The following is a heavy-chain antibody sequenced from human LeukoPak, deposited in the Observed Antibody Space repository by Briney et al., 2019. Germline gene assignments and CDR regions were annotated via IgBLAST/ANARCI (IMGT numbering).Heavy chain of an antibody. D-gene: IGHD4-11*01. CDR3: ASEPYSNYDYYYYMDV. CDR2: IYYSGST. J-gene: IGHJ6*03. Sequence: NPSETLSLTCTVSGGSISSSSYYWGWIRQPPGKGLEWIGSIYYSGSTYYNPSLKSRVTISVDTSKNQFSLKLSSVTAAYTAVYYCASEPYSNYDYYYYMDVWGKGTTVTVSS. CDR1: GGSISSSSYY. V-gene: IGHV4-39*01.